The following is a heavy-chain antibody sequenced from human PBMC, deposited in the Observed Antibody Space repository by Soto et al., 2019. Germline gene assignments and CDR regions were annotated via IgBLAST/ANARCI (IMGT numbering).Heavy chain of an antibody. V-gene: IGHV3-23*01. CDR1: GFTFSSYA. CDR2: ISGSGGST. D-gene: IGHD5-18*01. J-gene: IGHJ4*02. CDR3: ATGYSYGLYYFDY. Sequence: GSLRLSCAASGFTFSSYAMSWVRQAPGKGLEWVSDISGSGGSTYYADSVKGRFTISRDNSKNTLYLQMNSLRAEDTAVYYCATGYSYGLYYFDYWGQGTLVTVSS.